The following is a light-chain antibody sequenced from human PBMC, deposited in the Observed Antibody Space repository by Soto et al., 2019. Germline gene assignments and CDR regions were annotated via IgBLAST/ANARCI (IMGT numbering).Light chain of an antibody. CDR3: QACDSSTPYV. CDR2: QAS. J-gene: IGLJ1*01. CDR1: KLGDKY. Sequence: SYELTQPPSVSVSPGKTASITCSGDKLGDKYACWYQQKPGQSPVLVIYQASKRPSGIPERFSGSNSGNTATLTISGTQAMDEADYYGQACDSSTPYVFGTGTKVTVL. V-gene: IGLV3-1*01.